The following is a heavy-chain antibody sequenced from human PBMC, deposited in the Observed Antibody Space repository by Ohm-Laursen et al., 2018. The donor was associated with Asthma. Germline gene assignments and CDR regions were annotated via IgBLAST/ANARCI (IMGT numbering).Heavy chain of an antibody. CDR2: IYSDGST. V-gene: IGHV3-53*01. Sequence: GSLRFSCSASGFTVSSTYMSWVRQAPGKGLEWVSVIYSDGSTYYVDSVKGRFTISRDNSKNTLYLQMNSLRAEDTAVYYCARDRYFDYWGQGTRVIVSS. D-gene: IGHD3-9*01. CDR3: ARDRYFDY. CDR1: GFTVSSTY. J-gene: IGHJ4*02.